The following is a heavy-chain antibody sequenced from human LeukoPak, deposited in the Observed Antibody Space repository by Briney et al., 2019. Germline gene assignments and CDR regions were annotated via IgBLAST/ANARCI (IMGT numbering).Heavy chain of an antibody. Sequence: PGGSLRLSCTVSGFTVSSNYMTWVRQAPGKGLEWVSAISGSGGSTYYADSVKGRFTISRDNSKNTLYLQMNSLRAEDTAVYYCANAAAGIYYFDYWGQGTLVTVSS. CDR2: ISGSGGST. CDR1: GFTVSSNY. V-gene: IGHV3-23*01. J-gene: IGHJ4*02. D-gene: IGHD6-13*01. CDR3: ANAAAGIYYFDY.